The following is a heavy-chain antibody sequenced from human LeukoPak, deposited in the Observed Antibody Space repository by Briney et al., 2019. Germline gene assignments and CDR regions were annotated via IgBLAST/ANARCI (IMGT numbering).Heavy chain of an antibody. V-gene: IGHV3-21*01. Sequence: PSETLSLTCTVSGYSISSGYYWGWIRQPPGKGLEWVSSISSSSSYIYYADSVKGRFTISRDNAKNSLYLQMNSLRAEDTAVYYCARGQYFDWFVFDIWGQGTMVTVSS. D-gene: IGHD3-9*01. CDR2: ISSSSSYI. J-gene: IGHJ3*02. CDR3: ARGQYFDWFVFDI. CDR1: GYSISSGYY.